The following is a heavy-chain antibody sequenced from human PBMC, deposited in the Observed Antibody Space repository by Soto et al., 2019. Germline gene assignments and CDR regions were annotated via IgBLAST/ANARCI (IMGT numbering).Heavy chain of an antibody. J-gene: IGHJ4*02. Sequence: GASVKVSCKASGGTFSSYAISWVRQAPGQGLEWMGGIIPIFGTANYAQKLQGRVTITADESTSTAYMELSSLRSEDTAVYYCATDLGGTYSYDSSGYFLYKFDYWRQGTLVTVSS. CDR3: ATDLGGTYSYDSSGYFLYKFDY. CDR2: IIPIFGTA. V-gene: IGHV1-69*13. CDR1: GGTFSSYA. D-gene: IGHD3-22*01.